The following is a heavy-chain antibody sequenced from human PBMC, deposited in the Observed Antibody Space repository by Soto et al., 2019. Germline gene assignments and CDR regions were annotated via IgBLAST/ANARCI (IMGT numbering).Heavy chain of an antibody. CDR3: ARGTGYQLLSEGDYYYYYGMDV. CDR1: GGSISSYY. D-gene: IGHD2-2*01. J-gene: IGHJ6*02. Sequence: TLSLTCTVSGGSISSYYWSWIRQPAGKGLEWIGRIYTSGSTNYNPSLKSRVTMSVDTSKNQFSLKLSPVTAADTAVYYCARGTGYQLLSEGDYYYYYGMDVWGQGTTVTVSS. V-gene: IGHV4-4*07. CDR2: IYTSGST.